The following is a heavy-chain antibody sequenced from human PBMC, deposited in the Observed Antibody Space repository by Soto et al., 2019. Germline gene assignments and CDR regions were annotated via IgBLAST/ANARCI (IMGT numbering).Heavy chain of an antibody. V-gene: IGHV3-21*01. CDR1: GFTFSSYS. J-gene: IGHJ4*02. D-gene: IGHD1-20*01. CDR2: ISSSSSYI. CDR3: ARDESITGTTDY. Sequence: GGSLRLSCAASGFTFSSYSMNWVLQAPGKGLEWVSSISSSSSYIYYADSVKGRFTISRDNAKNSLYLQMNSLRAEDTAVYYCARDESITGTTDYWGQGTLVTV.